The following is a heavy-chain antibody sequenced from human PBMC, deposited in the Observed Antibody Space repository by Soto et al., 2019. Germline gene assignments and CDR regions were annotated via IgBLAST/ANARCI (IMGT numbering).Heavy chain of an antibody. J-gene: IGHJ5*02. V-gene: IGHV1-46*01. Sequence: ASVKVSCKASGYTFTSYYMHWVRQAPGQGLEWMGIINPSGGSTSYAQKFQGRVTMTRDTSTSTVYMELSSLRSEDTAVYYCAREDNDFWSGYKMPKQDRAANWLGPWGQGTLVTVSS. D-gene: IGHD3-3*01. CDR1: GYTFTSYY. CDR2: INPSGGST. CDR3: AREDNDFWSGYKMPKQDRAANWLGP.